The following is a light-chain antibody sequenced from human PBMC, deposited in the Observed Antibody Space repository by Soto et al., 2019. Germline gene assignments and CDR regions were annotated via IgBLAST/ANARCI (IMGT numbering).Light chain of an antibody. J-gene: IGLJ2*01. CDR1: SSNIGSNT. CDR3: VV. Sequence: QSVLTQPPSASGTPGQRVTISCSGSSSNIGSNTVNWYQQLPGTAPKLLIYSNNQRPSGVPDRFSGSKSGTSASLAISGLQSEDEADYYCVVFGGGTQLTVL. V-gene: IGLV1-44*01. CDR2: SNN.